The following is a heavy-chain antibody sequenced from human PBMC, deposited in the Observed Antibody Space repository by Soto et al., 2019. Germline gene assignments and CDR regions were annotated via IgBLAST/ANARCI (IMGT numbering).Heavy chain of an antibody. Sequence: EVQLVESGGGLAQPGRSLRLSCAASGFTFDDYAMHWVRQVPGKGLEWVAAISWNSDTIRYADTVRGRFTISRDNARNSLFLQMNSLRAEDTALYYCAKDFYIGGWFGVYWFLDLWGRGTLVTVSS. V-gene: IGHV3-9*01. CDR1: GFTFDDYA. CDR2: ISWNSDTI. D-gene: IGHD6-19*01. J-gene: IGHJ2*01. CDR3: AKDFYIGGWFGVYWFLDL.